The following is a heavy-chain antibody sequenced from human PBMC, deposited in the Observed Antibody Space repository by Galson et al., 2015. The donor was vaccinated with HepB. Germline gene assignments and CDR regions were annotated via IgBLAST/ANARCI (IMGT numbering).Heavy chain of an antibody. V-gene: IGHV1-46*01. J-gene: IGHJ3*02. CDR3: ARDMSCYDSSGGAFDI. D-gene: IGHD3-22*01. CDR2: INPSGGST. CDR1: GYTFTSYY. Sequence: SVKVSCKASGYTFTSYYMHWVRQAPGQGLEWRGIINPSGGSTSYAQKFQGRVTMTRDTSTSTVYMDLSSLRSEDTAVYYCARDMSCYDSSGGAFDIWGPGTMGTVSS.